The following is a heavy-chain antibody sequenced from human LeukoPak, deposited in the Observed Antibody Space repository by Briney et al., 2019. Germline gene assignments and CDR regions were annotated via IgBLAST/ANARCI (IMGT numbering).Heavy chain of an antibody. D-gene: IGHD3-22*01. CDR2: ISGTSTNI. J-gene: IGHJ3*02. CDR3: ARSGTTYYYDSSTRI. V-gene: IGHV3-48*04. Sequence: GGSLRLSCAASGFTFSSYSMNWVRQAPGKGLEWVSYISGTSTNIYYADSVKGRFTISRDNAKNSLYLLLNSLRAEDTAVYYCARSGTTYYYDSSTRIWGQGTMVTVSS. CDR1: GFTFSSYS.